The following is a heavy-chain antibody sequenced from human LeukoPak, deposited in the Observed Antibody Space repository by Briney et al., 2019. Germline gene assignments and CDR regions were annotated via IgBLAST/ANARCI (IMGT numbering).Heavy chain of an antibody. CDR2: IKQDGTEK. D-gene: IGHD5-24*01. Sequence: PGGSLRLSCAASGFTFSNYWMSWVRQAPGKGLEWVANIKQDGTEKNYVDSVKGRFTIFRDNAKNSLFLQMKSLRAEDTAVYYCARTRWLQLRYFDYWGQGTLVTVSS. J-gene: IGHJ4*02. CDR3: ARTRWLQLRYFDY. CDR1: GFTFSNYW. V-gene: IGHV3-7*01.